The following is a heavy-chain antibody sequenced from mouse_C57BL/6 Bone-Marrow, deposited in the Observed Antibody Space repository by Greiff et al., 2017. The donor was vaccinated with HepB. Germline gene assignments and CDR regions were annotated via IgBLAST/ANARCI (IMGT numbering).Heavy chain of an antibody. Sequence: QVQLQQSGAELVRPGASVTLSCKASGYTFTDYEMHWVKQTPVNGLEWIGAIDPETGGTAYNQKFKGKAILTADKSSSTAYMELRSLTSEDSAVYYCTRGLRLLFDYWGQGTTLTVSS. V-gene: IGHV1-15*01. CDR1: GYTFTDYE. D-gene: IGHD3-2*02. J-gene: IGHJ2*01. CDR3: TRGLRLLFDY. CDR2: IDPETGGT.